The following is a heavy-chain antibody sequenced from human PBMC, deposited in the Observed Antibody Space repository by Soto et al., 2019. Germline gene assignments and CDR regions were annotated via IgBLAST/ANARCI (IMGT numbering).Heavy chain of an antibody. CDR3: ARGLGTYYDIQDTPLSMDV. CDR1: GFTFSSYY. CDR2: IGTAGDT. D-gene: IGHD3-9*01. J-gene: IGHJ6*02. Sequence: GGSMILSCAASGFTFSSYYMHWVRQATGKGLEWVSAIGTAGDTYYPGSVKGRFTISRENAKNSLYLQMNSLRAGDTAVYYCARGLGTYYDIQDTPLSMDVWGQGTTVTVSS. V-gene: IGHV3-13*04.